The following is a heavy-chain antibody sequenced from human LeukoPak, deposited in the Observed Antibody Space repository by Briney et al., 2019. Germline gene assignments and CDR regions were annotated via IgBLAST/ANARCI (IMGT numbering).Heavy chain of an antibody. Sequence: GGSLRLSCAASGFTFSSYGMHWVRQAPGKGLEWVAFIRYDGSNKYYADSVKGRFTISRDNSKNTLYLQMNSLRAEDTAVYYCEALMVRGVITAFDIWGQGTMVTVSS. CDR1: GFTFSSYG. D-gene: IGHD3-10*01. CDR2: IRYDGSNK. CDR3: EALMVRGVITAFDI. J-gene: IGHJ3*02. V-gene: IGHV3-30*02.